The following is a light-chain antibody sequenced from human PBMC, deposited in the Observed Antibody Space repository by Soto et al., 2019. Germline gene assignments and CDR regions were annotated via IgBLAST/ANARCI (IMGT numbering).Light chain of an antibody. V-gene: IGKV3-11*01. J-gene: IGKJ3*01. CDR1: QSVGSY. CDR3: HQRGTWPRLV. CDR2: DTS. Sequence: EIVLTQSPATLSLSVGEGATLSCGASQSVGSYLAWYQQKPGQAPRLLIYDTSNRATGIPPSFTGPGSGTDCTLSITPLGPEDLALYYCHQRGTWPRLVFGRGPRVDIK.